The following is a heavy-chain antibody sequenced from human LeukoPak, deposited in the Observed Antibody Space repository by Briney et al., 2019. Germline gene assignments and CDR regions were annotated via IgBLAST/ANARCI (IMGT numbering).Heavy chain of an antibody. CDR2: VSSSGANT. D-gene: IGHD2-21*01. CDR3: AKDIQGSY. CDR1: GFSFNSAP. J-gene: IGHJ4*02. V-gene: IGHV3-23*01. Sequence: GGSLRLSCAASGFSFNSAPMTWVRQAPGKGLEWVSLVSSSGANTYYADSVKGRFTISRDKNTVYLQMNSLRAEDTAIYYCAKDIQGSYWGQGTLVTVSS.